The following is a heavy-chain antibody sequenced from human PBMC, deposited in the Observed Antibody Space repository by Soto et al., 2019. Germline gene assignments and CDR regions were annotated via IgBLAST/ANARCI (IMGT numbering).Heavy chain of an antibody. V-gene: IGHV1-18*01. Sequence: ASVKVSCKASGYTFTSYGISWVRQAPGQGLEWMGWISAYNGNTNYAQKLQGRVTMTTDTSTSTAYMELRSLRSDDTAVYYCARDPVLRYFDWLHYFDYWGQGTLVTVSS. CDR2: ISAYNGNT. CDR1: GYTFTSYG. D-gene: IGHD3-9*01. J-gene: IGHJ4*02. CDR3: ARDPVLRYFDWLHYFDY.